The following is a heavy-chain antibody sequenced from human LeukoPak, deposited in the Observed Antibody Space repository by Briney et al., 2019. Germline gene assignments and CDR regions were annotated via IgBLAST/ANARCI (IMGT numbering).Heavy chain of an antibody. J-gene: IGHJ4*03. CDR3: AKTGGYYSPLDY. CDR1: GGSISSFY. D-gene: IGHD2-21*01. V-gene: IGHV4-59*01. CDR2: IYYSGST. Sequence: SETLPHTCTVSGGSISSFYWSWIRQPPGKGLEWIGSIYYSGSTNYNPSLKSRVTISVDTSKNQFSLKLSSVTAADTAVYYCAKTGGYYSPLDYWGQGTPVTVSS.